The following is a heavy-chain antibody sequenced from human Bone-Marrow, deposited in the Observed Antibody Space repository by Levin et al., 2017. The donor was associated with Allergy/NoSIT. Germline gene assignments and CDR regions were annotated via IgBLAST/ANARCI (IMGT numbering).Heavy chain of an antibody. Sequence: GESLKISCAASGFTLSDYWMHWVRQAPGKGLVWVSRIDKHGTTSWYADSVKGRFTFSRDNAKNTVYLQMNSLRVEDTAIYYGTREQLPSGKTLDHWGQGTPVTVSS. D-gene: IGHD5-18*01. CDR1: GFTLSDYW. J-gene: IGHJ4*02. V-gene: IGHV3-74*01. CDR3: TREQLPSGKTLDH. CDR2: IDKHGTTS.